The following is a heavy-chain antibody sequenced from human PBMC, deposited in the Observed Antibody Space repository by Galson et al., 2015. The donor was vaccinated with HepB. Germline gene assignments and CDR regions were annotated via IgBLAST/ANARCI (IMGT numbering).Heavy chain of an antibody. CDR3: ARAKSGAAAGKGSVAFDI. CDR2: INAGNGNT. CDR1: GYTFTSYA. Sequence: SVKVSCKASGYTFTSYAMHWVRQAPGQRLEWMGWINAGNGNTKYSQKFQGRVTITRDTSASTAYMELSSLRSEDTAVYYCARAKSGAAAGKGSVAFDIWGQGTMVTVSS. J-gene: IGHJ3*02. D-gene: IGHD6-13*01. V-gene: IGHV1-3*01.